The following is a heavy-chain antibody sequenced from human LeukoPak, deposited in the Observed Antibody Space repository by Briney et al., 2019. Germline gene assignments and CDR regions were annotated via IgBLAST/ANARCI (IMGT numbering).Heavy chain of an antibody. CDR2: ISSSGSDT. J-gene: IGHJ4*02. V-gene: IGHV3-23*01. CDR3: AKLPAAGLDY. D-gene: IGHD6-25*01. CDR1: GFTFSNSA. Sequence: GGSLRLSCAASGFTFSNSAMTWVRQAPGKGLEWVSAISSSGSDTIYTDSVKDRFTISRDNSRDTLYLQMNSLRAEDTAVYYCAKLPAAGLDYWGQGTLVTVSS.